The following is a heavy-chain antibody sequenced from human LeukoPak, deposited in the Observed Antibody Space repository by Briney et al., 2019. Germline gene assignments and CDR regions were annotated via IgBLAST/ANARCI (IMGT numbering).Heavy chain of an antibody. Sequence: GGSLRLSCAASGFTFSDYYMSWIRQAPGKGLEWVSYISSSGSTIYYTDSVKGRFTISRDNAKNSLYLQMNSLRAEDTAVYYCARGVYIAAAQYAYWGQGTLVTVSS. CDR2: ISSSGSTI. J-gene: IGHJ4*02. D-gene: IGHD6-13*01. CDR3: ARGVYIAAAQYAY. V-gene: IGHV3-11*01. CDR1: GFTFSDYY.